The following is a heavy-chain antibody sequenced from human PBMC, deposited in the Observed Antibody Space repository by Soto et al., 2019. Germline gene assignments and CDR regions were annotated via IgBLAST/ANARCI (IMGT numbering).Heavy chain of an antibody. CDR2: VTASADGT. CDR3: AKGTGHGCYRGDAFDC. CDR1: GFTFNNYA. J-gene: IGHJ3*01. D-gene: IGHD2-15*01. V-gene: IGHV3-23*01. Sequence: PGGSLRLSCAASGFTFNNYAMSWVRQAPGRGLEWVSVVTASADGTYYADSVKGRFTISRDNSKNTLFLQMNSLRGDDTALYYCAKGTGHGCYRGDAFDCWGQGTMVTVSS.